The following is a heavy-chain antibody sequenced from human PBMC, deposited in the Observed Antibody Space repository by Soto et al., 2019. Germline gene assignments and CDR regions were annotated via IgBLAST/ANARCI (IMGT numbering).Heavy chain of an antibody. J-gene: IGHJ5*02. D-gene: IGHD6-6*01. CDR3: ARWAIEYISSQGKENWFDP. Sequence: QVQLVQSGAEVKKPGSSVKVSCKASGGTFSSYAISWVRQAPGQGLEWMGGIIPIFGTANYAQKFQGRVTITADESTSTAYMELSSLRSEDTAVYYCARWAIEYISSQGKENWFDPWGQGTLVTVSS. CDR1: GGTFSSYA. CDR2: IIPIFGTA. V-gene: IGHV1-69*01.